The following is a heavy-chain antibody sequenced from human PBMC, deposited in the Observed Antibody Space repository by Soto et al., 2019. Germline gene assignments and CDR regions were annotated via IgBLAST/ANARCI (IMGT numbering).Heavy chain of an antibody. CDR2: ISAYNGNT. CDR3: ARDPSDHGDYLFDY. D-gene: IGHD4-17*01. Sequence: ASVKVSCKASGYTFTSYGIGWVRQAPGQGLEWMGWISAYNGNTNYAQKLQGRVTMTTDTSTSTAYMELRSLRSDDTAVYYCARDPSDHGDYLFDYWGQGTLVTVSS. J-gene: IGHJ4*02. CDR1: GYTFTSYG. V-gene: IGHV1-18*01.